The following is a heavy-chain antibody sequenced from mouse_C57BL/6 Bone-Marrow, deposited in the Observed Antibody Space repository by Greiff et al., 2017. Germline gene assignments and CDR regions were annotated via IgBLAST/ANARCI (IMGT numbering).Heavy chain of an antibody. Sequence: EVQLVESGPGLVKPSQSLSLTCSVTGYSITSGYYWNWIRQFPGNKLEWMGYISYDGSNNYNPSLKNRISITRDTSKNQFFLKLNSVTTEDTATYYCAREYYDYDDYYAMDYWGQGTSVTVSS. D-gene: IGHD2-4*01. J-gene: IGHJ4*01. CDR2: ISYDGSN. CDR1: GYSITSGYY. V-gene: IGHV3-6*01. CDR3: AREYYDYDDYYAMDY.